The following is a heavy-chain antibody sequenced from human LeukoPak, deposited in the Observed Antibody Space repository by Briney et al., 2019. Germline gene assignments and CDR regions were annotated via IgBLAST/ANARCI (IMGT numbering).Heavy chain of an antibody. CDR2: ISSSGSAI. CDR1: GFTFSSYE. J-gene: IGHJ4*02. CDR3: ARGGSLGY. Sequence: GGPLRLSCAASGFTFSSYEMNGVRQAPGKALEWVSKISSSGSAIYYADSVKGRFTISRDNAKSTLYLQMNSLRVEDKAVYYCARGGSLGYWGQGTLVTVSS. V-gene: IGHV3-48*03. D-gene: IGHD3-16*01.